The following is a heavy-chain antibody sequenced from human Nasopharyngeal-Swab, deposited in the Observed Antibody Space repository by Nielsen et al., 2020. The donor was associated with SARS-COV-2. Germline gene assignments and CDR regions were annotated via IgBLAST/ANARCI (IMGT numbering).Heavy chain of an antibody. CDR3: ARGPGGSYFDS. J-gene: IGHJ4*02. D-gene: IGHD1-26*01. CDR1: GFTFSSSE. CDR2: ISSSGNTM. Sequence: GGSLRLSCAASGFTFSSSEMTWVRQAPGKGLEWVSYISSSGNTMYYADSVKGRFTISRDNAKNSLYLQMYSLRAEDTAVYYCARGPGGSYFDSWGQGTLVTVSS. V-gene: IGHV3-48*03.